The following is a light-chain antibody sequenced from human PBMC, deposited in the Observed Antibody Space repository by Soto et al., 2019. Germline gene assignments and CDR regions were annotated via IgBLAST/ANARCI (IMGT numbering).Light chain of an antibody. Sequence: QPVLTQPPSVSEAARQRVTISCSGSSSNIGNNAVNWYQQLPGKAPKLLIYCDDLLPSGVSDRFSGSKSGTSASLAISGLQSEDEADYYCAAWDDSLNGVVFRGGTQLTVL. V-gene: IGLV1-36*01. CDR2: CDD. J-gene: IGLJ2*01. CDR3: AAWDDSLNGVV. CDR1: SSNIGNNA.